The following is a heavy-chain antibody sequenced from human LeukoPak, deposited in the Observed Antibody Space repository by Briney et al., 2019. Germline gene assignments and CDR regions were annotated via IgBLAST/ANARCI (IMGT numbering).Heavy chain of an antibody. Sequence: ASVKVSCKASGYTFTSYGISWVRQAPGQGLEWMGWISAYNGNTNYAQKLQGRVTMTTDTSTSTAYMELRSLRSDDTAVYYCAREQHQLLVDYYYYYMDVWGKGTTDTVSS. J-gene: IGHJ6*03. D-gene: IGHD2-2*01. CDR1: GYTFTSYG. CDR3: AREQHQLLVDYYYYYMDV. CDR2: ISAYNGNT. V-gene: IGHV1-18*01.